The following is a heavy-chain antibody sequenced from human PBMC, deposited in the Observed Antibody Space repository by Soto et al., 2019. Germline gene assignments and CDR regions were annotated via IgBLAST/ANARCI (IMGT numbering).Heavy chain of an antibody. J-gene: IGHJ4*02. D-gene: IGHD3-22*01. CDR3: AHSVYDSSGYYYFDY. CDR1: GFSVTNSGVG. Sequence: SGPTLVNPTHTLTLTCTFSGFSVTNSGVGVGWIRQPPGKALEWLAFIFWNDDKRYRQSLESRLTITKDSSKNQVVLTVTNVGPVDTATYYCAHSVYDSSGYYYFDYWGQGILVTVSS. CDR2: IFWNDDK. V-gene: IGHV2-5*01.